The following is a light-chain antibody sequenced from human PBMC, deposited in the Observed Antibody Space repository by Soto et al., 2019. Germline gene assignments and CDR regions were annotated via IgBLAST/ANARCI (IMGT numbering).Light chain of an antibody. CDR1: QSVSSSY. V-gene: IGKV3-15*01. CDR3: QQYNDWPRT. Sequence: EIVLTQSPATLSLSPGERATLSCRASQSVSSSYLAWYQQKPGQAPRLLIHDASSRATGVPARFSGSESGTEFTLTISTLQSEDVAVYFCQQYNDWPRTFGGGTKVDIK. CDR2: DAS. J-gene: IGKJ4*01.